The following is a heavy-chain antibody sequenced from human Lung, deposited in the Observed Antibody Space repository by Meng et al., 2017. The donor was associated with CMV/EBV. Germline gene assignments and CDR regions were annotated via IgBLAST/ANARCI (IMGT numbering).Heavy chain of an antibody. CDR2: LIPLLSMA. CDR3: ARLAECSAGNCYFDY. J-gene: IGHJ4*02. Sequence: SGGTVDVHTLNWVRQAPGQGLEWLGGLIPLLSMATYSQKFQGRVTITADKTTSTAYMELSSLRSEDRAIYYCARLAECSAGNCYFDYWGQGTLVTVSS. D-gene: IGHD4-23*01. CDR1: GGTVDVHT. V-gene: IGHV1-69*02.